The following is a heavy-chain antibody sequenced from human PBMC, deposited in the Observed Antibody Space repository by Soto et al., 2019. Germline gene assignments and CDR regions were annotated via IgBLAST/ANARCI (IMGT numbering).Heavy chain of an antibody. CDR2: VNHSGST. D-gene: IGHD5-18*01. Sequence: SETLSLTCAVYGGSFSGYYWTWIRQPPGTGLEWFGEVNHSGSTNYNPSHKSRVTISVDTPKNQFSLKLSSVTAADTAVYYCARDRRYSYGLKKFPNYYYGMDVLGQGTTVTVSS. J-gene: IGHJ6*02. V-gene: IGHV4-34*01. CDR3: ARDRRYSYGLKKFPNYYYGMDV. CDR1: GGSFSGYY.